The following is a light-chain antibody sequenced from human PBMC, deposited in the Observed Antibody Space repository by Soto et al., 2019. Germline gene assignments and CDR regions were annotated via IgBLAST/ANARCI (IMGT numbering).Light chain of an antibody. CDR2: EVN. CDR1: SSDIGDYNY. V-gene: IGLV2-14*01. J-gene: IGLJ1*01. CDR3: SSYTTTSILYV. Sequence: QSALTQPASVSGSPGQSITISCTGTSSDIGDYNYVSWYQQYPGKAPKLMIYEVNRRPSGVSNRFSGSKSGNTASLTISGLQAEDEADYYCSSYTTTSILYVFGTGTKLTVL.